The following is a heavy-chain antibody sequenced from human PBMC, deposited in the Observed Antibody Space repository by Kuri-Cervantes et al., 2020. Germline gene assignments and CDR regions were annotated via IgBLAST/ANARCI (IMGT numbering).Heavy chain of an antibody. D-gene: IGHD3-10*01. CDR1: GFTFSSYD. V-gene: IGHV3-13*01. CDR3: ARDPKLWTDYYGSGSYSRGLYDY. J-gene: IGHJ4*02. Sequence: GESLKISCAASGFTFSSYDMHWVRQATGKGLEWVSAIGTAGDTYYPGSVKGRFTISRDNSKNTLYLQMNSLRAEDTAVYYCARDPKLWTDYYGSGSYSRGLYDYWGQGTLVTVSS. CDR2: IGTAGDT.